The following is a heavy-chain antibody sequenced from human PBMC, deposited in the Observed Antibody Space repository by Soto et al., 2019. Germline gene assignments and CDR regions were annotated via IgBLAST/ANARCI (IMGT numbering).Heavy chain of an antibody. Sequence: LSLTCAVSGASIRSYHWSWIRQPAGKGLEWIGRMQHTGNTNYNPSLKSRVTMSVDTSKNQISLKMTSVTAADTAVYFCAKDVSSRRWFDPWGQGILVTVSS. D-gene: IGHD3-16*01. CDR3: AKDVSSRRWFDP. CDR1: GASIRSYH. V-gene: IGHV4-4*07. CDR2: MQHTGNT. J-gene: IGHJ5*02.